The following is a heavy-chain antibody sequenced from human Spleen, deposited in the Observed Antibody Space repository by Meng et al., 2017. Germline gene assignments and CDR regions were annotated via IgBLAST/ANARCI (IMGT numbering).Heavy chain of an antibody. J-gene: IGHJ4*02. Sequence: ASVKVSCKASGYTLTGHYMHWVRQAPGQGLEWMGRINPNSGGTNYAQKFQGRVTMTRDTSISTAYMELSRLRSDDTAVYYCARDQNYYDSSGYYYTGDYWGREPWSPSPQ. CDR1: GYTLTGHY. CDR2: INPNSGGT. CDR3: ARDQNYYDSSGYYYTGDY. V-gene: IGHV1-2*06. D-gene: IGHD3-22*01.